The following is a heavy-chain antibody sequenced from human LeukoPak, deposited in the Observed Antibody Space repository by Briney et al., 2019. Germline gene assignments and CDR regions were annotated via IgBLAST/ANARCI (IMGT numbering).Heavy chain of an antibody. CDR3: ARVQAYYYDSSGYYWRGAFDI. CDR2: ISAYNGNT. V-gene: IGHV1-18*01. Sequence: ASVKVSCKASGYTFTSYGISWVRQAPGQGLERMGWISAYNGNTNYAQKLQGRVTMTTDTSTSTAYMELRSLRSDDTAVYYCARVQAYYYDSSGYYWRGAFDIWGQGTMVTVSS. J-gene: IGHJ3*02. D-gene: IGHD3-22*01. CDR1: GYTFTSYG.